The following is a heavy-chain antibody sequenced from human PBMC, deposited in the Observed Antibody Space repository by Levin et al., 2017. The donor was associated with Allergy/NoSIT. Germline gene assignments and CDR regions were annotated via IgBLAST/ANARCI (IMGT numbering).Heavy chain of an antibody. Sequence: PSETLSLTCTVSGGSISSGGYYWSWIRQHPGKGLEWIGYIYYSGSTYYNPSLKSRVTISVDTSKNQFSLKLSSVTAADTAVYYCARARRVENAWLFDIWGQGTMVTVSS. CDR1: GGSISSGGYY. V-gene: IGHV4-31*03. CDR3: ARARRVENAWLFDI. D-gene: IGHD5-12*01. CDR2: IYYSGST. J-gene: IGHJ3*02.